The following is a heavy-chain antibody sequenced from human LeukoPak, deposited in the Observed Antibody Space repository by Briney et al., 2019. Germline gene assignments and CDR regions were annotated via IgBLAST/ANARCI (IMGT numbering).Heavy chain of an antibody. Sequence: GGSLRLSCEVSGFTFSSDSMNWVRQAPGRGLEWVSSIDSSSSYTYYAGSVKGRFTISRDNARSSLFLQMNSLRAEDTAVYYCARDRRPLYYYGMDVWGQGTTVTVFS. CDR3: ARDRRPLYYYGMDV. J-gene: IGHJ6*02. CDR1: GFTFSSDS. D-gene: IGHD2-8*01. V-gene: IGHV3-21*01. CDR2: IDSSSSYT.